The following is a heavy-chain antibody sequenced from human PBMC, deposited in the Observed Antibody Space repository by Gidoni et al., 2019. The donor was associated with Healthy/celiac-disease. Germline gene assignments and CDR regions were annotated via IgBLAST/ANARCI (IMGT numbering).Heavy chain of an antibody. D-gene: IGHD6-19*01. CDR3: ARDIAVAGTSGFTDY. V-gene: IGHV3-53*01. CDR1: GFTVSSND. Sequence: EVQLVESGGGLIQPGGSLRLSCAASGFTVSSNDMSWVRQAPGKGLEWVSVIYSGGSTYYADSVKCRFTISRDNSKNTLYLQMNSLRAEDTAVYYCARDIAVAGTSGFTDYWGQGTLVTVSS. J-gene: IGHJ4*02. CDR2: IYSGGST.